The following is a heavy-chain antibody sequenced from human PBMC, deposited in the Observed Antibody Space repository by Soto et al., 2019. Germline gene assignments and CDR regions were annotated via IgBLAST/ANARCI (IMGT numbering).Heavy chain of an antibody. D-gene: IGHD5-12*01. CDR2: IIPIFGTA. V-gene: IGHV1-69*01. J-gene: IGHJ5*02. CDR3: ARDRPPRGYEYNWFDP. CDR1: GGTLSSYA. Sequence: GAPVKVPCKASGGTLSSYAITWGRQAPGPGLEWMGGIIPIFGTANYAQKFQGRVTITADESTSTAYMELSSLRSEDTAVYYCARDRPPRGYEYNWFDPWGQGTLVTVSS.